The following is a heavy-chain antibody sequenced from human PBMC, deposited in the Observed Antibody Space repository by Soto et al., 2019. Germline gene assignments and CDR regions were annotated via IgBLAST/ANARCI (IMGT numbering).Heavy chain of an antibody. D-gene: IGHD3-10*01. J-gene: IGHJ4*02. Sequence: QVQLQESGPGLVKPSGTLSLTCTVSGGSISSSNWWNWVRQPPGKGLEWIGEIYHGGSTNYNPSLQRRVTISVDKSKNQFSLKLTSVTAADTAVYYCARSYFGADYWGQGALVTVSS. CDR1: GGSISSSNW. CDR2: IYHGGST. CDR3: ARSYFGADY. V-gene: IGHV4-4*02.